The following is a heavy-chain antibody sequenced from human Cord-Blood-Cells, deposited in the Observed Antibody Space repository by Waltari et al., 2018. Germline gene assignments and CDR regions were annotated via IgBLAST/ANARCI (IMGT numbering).Heavy chain of an antibody. CDR2: IYTSGST. V-gene: IGHV4-4*07. CDR1: GGPISSYY. Sequence: QVQLQESGPGLVKPSETLSLTCTVSGGPISSYYGSWIRRPAGKGLEWIGRIYTSGSTNYNPSLKSRVTMSVDTSKNQFSLKLSSVTAADTAVYYCARSYSSGRGAWGAWDIWGQGTMVTVSS. D-gene: IGHD6-19*01. CDR3: ARSYSSGRGAWGAWDI. J-gene: IGHJ3*02.